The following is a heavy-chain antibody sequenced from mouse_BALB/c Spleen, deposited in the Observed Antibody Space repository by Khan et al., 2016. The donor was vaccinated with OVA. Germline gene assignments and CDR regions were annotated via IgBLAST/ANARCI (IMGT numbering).Heavy chain of an antibody. CDR2: ISSGGDYT. CDR1: GFTFSSYS. J-gene: IGHJ3*01. CDR3: ADQLTGSFAY. V-gene: IGHV5-6*01. D-gene: IGHD4-1*01. Sequence: EVQLVESGGDLVKPGGSLKLSCAASGFTFSSYSMSWVRQTPDKRLEWVASISSGGDYTYYPDRVKGRFTLSRDTATNTLYLQMSELKSEDTAMYCWADQLTGSFAYWGQGTLVTVAA.